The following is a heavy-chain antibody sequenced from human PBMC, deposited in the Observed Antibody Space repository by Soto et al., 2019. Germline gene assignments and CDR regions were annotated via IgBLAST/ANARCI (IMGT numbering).Heavy chain of an antibody. CDR3: ARALRDYGSCDY. V-gene: IGHV1-3*01. D-gene: IGHD3-10*01. Sequence: QVQLVQSGAEVKKPGASVKVSCKASGYTFTSYAMHWVRQAPGQRLEWMGWINAGNGNTKYSQKFQGRVTITRDTSASTAYMELSSLRSEDTAVYYCARALRDYGSCDYWGQGTLVTVSS. J-gene: IGHJ4*02. CDR2: INAGNGNT. CDR1: GYTFTSYA.